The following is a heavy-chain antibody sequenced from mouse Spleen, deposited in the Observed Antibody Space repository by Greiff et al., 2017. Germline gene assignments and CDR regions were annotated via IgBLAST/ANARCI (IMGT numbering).Heavy chain of an antibody. Sequence: EVKLMESGGGLVQPGGSRKLSCAASGFTFSSFGMHWVRQAPEKGLEWVAYISSGSSTIYYADTVKGRFTISRDNPKNTLFLQMTSLRSEDTAMYYCARHTTAYAMDYWGQGTSVTVSS. CDR3: ARHTTAYAMDY. CDR2: ISSGSSTI. V-gene: IGHV5-17*02. D-gene: IGHD1-2*01. J-gene: IGHJ4*01. CDR1: GFTFSSFG.